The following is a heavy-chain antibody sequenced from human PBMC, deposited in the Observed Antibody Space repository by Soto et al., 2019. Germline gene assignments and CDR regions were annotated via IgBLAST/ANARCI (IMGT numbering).Heavy chain of an antibody. CDR3: ARDGEAHYGLDV. D-gene: IGHD3-10*01. V-gene: IGHV3-21*01. CDR2: ITSSGSYI. CDR1: GFTFSSYS. J-gene: IGHJ6*02. Sequence: GGSLRLSCAASGFTFSSYSINWVRQAPGKGLEWVSFITSSGSYIFYADSLKGRFTVSRDNAKNSVYLHMSSLRAEDTAVYYCARDGEAHYGLDVWGQETTVTVSS.